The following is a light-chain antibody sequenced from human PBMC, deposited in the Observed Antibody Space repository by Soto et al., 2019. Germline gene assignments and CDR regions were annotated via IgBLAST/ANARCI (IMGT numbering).Light chain of an antibody. V-gene: IGKV1-33*01. CDR1: QDISKY. Sequence: DIQMTQSPSSLSASVGDRVTITCQASQDISKYLNCYQQQPGKAPKLLSYDASNLDTGVPSRFSGTGSGAYYTFTISSLHPEDFAPYPGQQYDSFPFTFGPGTKVEIK. J-gene: IGKJ3*01. CDR3: QQYDSFPFT. CDR2: DAS.